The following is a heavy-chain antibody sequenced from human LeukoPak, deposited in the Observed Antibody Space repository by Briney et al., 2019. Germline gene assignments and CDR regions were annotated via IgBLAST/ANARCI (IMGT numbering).Heavy chain of an antibody. J-gene: IGHJ4*02. V-gene: IGHV3-74*01. CDR3: ARDLRVRGVSNYFDH. Sequence: GGSLRLSCAASGFTFSSYWMHWVRQAPGKGLVWVSRINSDGSSTSYADSVKGRFTISRDNAKNTLYLQMNSLRAEDTAVYYCARDLRVRGVSNYFDHWGQGTLVTVSS. CDR2: INSDGSST. CDR1: GFTFSSYW. D-gene: IGHD3-10*01.